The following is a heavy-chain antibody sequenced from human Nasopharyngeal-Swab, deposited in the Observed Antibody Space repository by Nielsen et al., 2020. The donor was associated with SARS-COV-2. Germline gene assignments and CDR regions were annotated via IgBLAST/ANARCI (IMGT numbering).Heavy chain of an antibody. CDR3: ARDIYCSSTSCPNTGGTWFDP. CDR2: IYSGGST. CDR1: GFTVSSNY. D-gene: IGHD2-2*01. Sequence: GESLKISCAASGFTVSSNYMSWVRQAPGKGLEWVSVIYSGGSTCYADSVKGRFTISRDNSKNTLYLQMNSLRAEDTAVYYCARDIYCSSTSCPNTGGTWFDPWGQGTLVTVSS. J-gene: IGHJ5*02. V-gene: IGHV3-66*01.